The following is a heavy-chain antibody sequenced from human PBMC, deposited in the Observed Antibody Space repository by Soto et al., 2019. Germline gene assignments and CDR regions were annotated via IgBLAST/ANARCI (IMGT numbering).Heavy chain of an antibody. CDR1: GYTFTSYD. Sequence: ASVKVSCKASGYTFTSYDINWVRQATGQGLEWMGWMNPNSGNTGYAQKFQGRVTMTRNTSISTAYMELSSLRSEDTAMYYCARGQVGCSGYDYAFDIWGQGTMVTVSS. V-gene: IGHV1-8*01. CDR2: MNPNSGNT. D-gene: IGHD5-12*01. CDR3: ARGQVGCSGYDYAFDI. J-gene: IGHJ3*02.